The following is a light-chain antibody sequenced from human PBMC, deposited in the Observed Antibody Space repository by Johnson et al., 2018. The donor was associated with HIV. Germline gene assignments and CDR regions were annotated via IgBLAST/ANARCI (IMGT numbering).Light chain of an antibody. V-gene: IGLV1-51*02. CDR1: SSNIGNNY. J-gene: IGLJ1*01. Sequence: QSILTQPPSVSAAPGQKVTISCSGSSSNIGNNYVSWYQQLPGTAPKLLIYENNKRPSGIPDRFSGSKSGTSATLGITGLQTGDEADYYCGTWDSSLNVFGTGTKVPVL. CDR3: GTWDSSLNV. CDR2: ENN.